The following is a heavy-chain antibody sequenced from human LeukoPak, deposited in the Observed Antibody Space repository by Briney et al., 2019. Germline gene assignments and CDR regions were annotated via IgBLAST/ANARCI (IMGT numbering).Heavy chain of an antibody. CDR1: GXTFSSYW. CDR3: ARDNGRNGFDI. J-gene: IGHJ3*02. CDR2: ISSDGSRI. V-gene: IGHV3-74*01. Sequence: RGCLRLSCSASGXTFSSYWRQWVRQAPGKGLVWVSRISSDGSRISYAVSVKGRFTIYRDDDKNTLHLQMNSLRAEGTAVYFCARDNGRNGFDIWGQGTMVTVSS.